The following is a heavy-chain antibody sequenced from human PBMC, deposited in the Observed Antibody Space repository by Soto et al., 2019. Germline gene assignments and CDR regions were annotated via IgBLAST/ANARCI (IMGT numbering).Heavy chain of an antibody. Sequence: QVQFVQSGAEVKEPGASVKVSCQASGYIFTDYAMHWVRQAPGQRLEWMGWINAGNGNRKYSQKFQDRVTITRDTSATTVYMELSGLTSEDTAVYYCAREESFNIVTWIDNWGQGTLVSVSS. V-gene: IGHV1-3*01. CDR1: GYIFTDYA. CDR2: INAGNGNR. D-gene: IGHD5-12*01. CDR3: AREESFNIVTWIDN. J-gene: IGHJ4*02.